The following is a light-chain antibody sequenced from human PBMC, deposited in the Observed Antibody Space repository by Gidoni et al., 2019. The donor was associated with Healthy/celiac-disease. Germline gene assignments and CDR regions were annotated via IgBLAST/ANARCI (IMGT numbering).Light chain of an antibody. CDR2: QDS. CDR3: QAWDSSTVV. J-gene: IGLJ2*01. V-gene: IGLV3-1*01. Sequence: SYELTQPPSVSVSPGQTASITCSGDKLGDKYACWYQQKPGKSPVLVIYQDSKRPSGIPERFSGSTCGNTATLTISGTQDMEEADYYCQAWDSSTVVFGGGTKLTVL. CDR1: KLGDKY.